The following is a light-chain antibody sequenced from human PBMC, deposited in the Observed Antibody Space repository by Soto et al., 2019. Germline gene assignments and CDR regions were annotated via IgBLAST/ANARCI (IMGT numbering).Light chain of an antibody. V-gene: IGKV1-9*01. CDR1: QGISSY. Sequence: DIQLTQSPSFLSASVGDRVTITCRASQGISSYFAWYQQKPGKAPKLLIYAASTLQSGVPSRFSSSGSGTEFTLTISSLQPEDFATYYCQQLNSYPFFTFGPGTKVDIK. J-gene: IGKJ3*01. CDR2: AAS. CDR3: QQLNSYPFFT.